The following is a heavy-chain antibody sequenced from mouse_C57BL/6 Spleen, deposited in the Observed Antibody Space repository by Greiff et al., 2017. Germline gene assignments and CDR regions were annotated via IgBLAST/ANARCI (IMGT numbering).Heavy chain of an antibody. CDR1: GYAFTNYL. J-gene: IGHJ4*01. Sequence: VQLQQSGAELVRPGTSVKVSCKASGYAFTNYLIEWVKQRPGQGLEWIGVINPGSGGTNDNEKFKGKATLTAETASSTAYMQLSSLTSEDSAVYFCARERFITTVVAAPYAMDYWGQGTSVTVSS. V-gene: IGHV1-54*01. CDR2: INPGSGGT. CDR3: ARERFITTVVAAPYAMDY. D-gene: IGHD1-1*01.